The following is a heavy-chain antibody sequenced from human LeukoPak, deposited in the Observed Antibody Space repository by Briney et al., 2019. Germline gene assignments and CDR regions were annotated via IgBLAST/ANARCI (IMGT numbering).Heavy chain of an antibody. V-gene: IGHV4-59*08. D-gene: IGHD5-24*01. Sequence: PSETLSLTCTVSGGSISSYYWSWIRQPPGKRLEWIGHIYYSGSTNYNPSLKSRVTISVDTSKNQFSLKLSSVTAADTAVYYCARRRDGYNPNFDYWGQGTLVTVSS. CDR3: ARRRDGYNPNFDY. CDR1: GGSISSYY. J-gene: IGHJ4*02. CDR2: IYYSGST.